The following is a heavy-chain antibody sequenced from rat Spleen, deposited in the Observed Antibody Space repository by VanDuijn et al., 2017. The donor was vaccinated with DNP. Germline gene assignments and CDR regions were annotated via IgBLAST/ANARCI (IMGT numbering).Heavy chain of an antibody. D-gene: IGHD1-4*01. CDR2: ISTTGGST. CDR1: GFTFNNYW. V-gene: IGHV5-31*01. Sequence: EVQLVESGGGLVQPGRSLKLSCVASGFTFNNYWMTWIRQAPGTGLEWVASISTTGGSTYYPDSVKGRFTISRDNAKSTLYLQMNSLRSEDTATYYCTREEGYTYHYFDYWGQGVMVTVSS. J-gene: IGHJ2*01. CDR3: TREEGYTYHYFDY.